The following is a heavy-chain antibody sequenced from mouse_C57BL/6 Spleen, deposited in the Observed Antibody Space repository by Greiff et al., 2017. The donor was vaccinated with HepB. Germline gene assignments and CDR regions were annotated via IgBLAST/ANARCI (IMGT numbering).Heavy chain of an antibody. J-gene: IGHJ2*01. CDR3: ASSITTVVADY. V-gene: IGHV1-82*01. CDR2: IYPGDGDT. CDR1: GYAFSSSW. D-gene: IGHD1-1*01. Sequence: VQRVESGPELVKPGASVKISCKASGYAFSSSWMNWVKQRPGKGLEWIGRIYPGDGDTNYNGKFKGKATLTADKSSSTAYMQLSSLTSEDSAVYFCASSITTVVADYWGQGTTLTVSS.